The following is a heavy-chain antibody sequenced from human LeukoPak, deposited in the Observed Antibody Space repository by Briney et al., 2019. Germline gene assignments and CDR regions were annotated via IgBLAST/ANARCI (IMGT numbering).Heavy chain of an antibody. D-gene: IGHD1-26*01. CDR2: MDFDGRI. CDR3: ARDHSADYSHAFDS. Sequence: PGGSLRLSCAVSGFTVSVNYMTWVRQAPGRGLEWVSSMDFDGRISCPDSVKGRFSISRDHSKNTLYLQMNNLRAEDTAVYYCARDHSADYSHAFDSWGQGTVVTVSS. V-gene: IGHV3-66*01. J-gene: IGHJ3*02. CDR1: GFTVSVNY.